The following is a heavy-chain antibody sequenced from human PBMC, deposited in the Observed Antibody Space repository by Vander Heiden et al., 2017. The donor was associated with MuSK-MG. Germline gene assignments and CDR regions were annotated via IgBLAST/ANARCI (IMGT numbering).Heavy chain of an antibody. Sequence: RSIYHSGSTYYNPSLKSRVTISVDTSKNQFSLKLSSVTAADTAVYYCARQLSSSWSSFDYWGLGTLVNVSS. J-gene: IGHJ4*01. CDR2: IYHSGST. D-gene: IGHD6-13*01. V-gene: IGHV4-38-2*01. CDR3: ARQLSSSWSSFDY.